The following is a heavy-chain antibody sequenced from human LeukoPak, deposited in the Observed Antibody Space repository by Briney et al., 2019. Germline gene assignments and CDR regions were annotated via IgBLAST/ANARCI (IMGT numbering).Heavy chain of an antibody. V-gene: IGHV4-39*01. CDR3: ALGYTTGWYYYDL. CDR1: GGSISNRSYY. J-gene: IGHJ2*01. D-gene: IGHD6-19*01. Sequence: PSETLSLTCTVSGGSISNRSYYWGRIRQPPGKGLEWIGNIYYSGSTDYNPSLKSRVTISVDTSKNQFSLKLSSVTAADTAVYYCALGYTTGWYYYDLWGRGTLVTVSS. CDR2: IYYSGST.